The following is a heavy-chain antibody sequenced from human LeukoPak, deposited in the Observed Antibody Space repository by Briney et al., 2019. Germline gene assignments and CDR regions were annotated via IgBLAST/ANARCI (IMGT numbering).Heavy chain of an antibody. Sequence: GGSLRLSCAASGFTLSDHYMDWVRQAPGKGLEWVGRIKSKTDGGTTDYAAPVKGRFTISRDDSKNTLYLQMNSLKTEDTAVYYCTTGSALFDYWGQGTLVTVSS. CDR1: GFTLSDHY. V-gene: IGHV3-15*01. J-gene: IGHJ4*02. CDR3: TTGSALFDY. CDR2: IKSKTDGGTT.